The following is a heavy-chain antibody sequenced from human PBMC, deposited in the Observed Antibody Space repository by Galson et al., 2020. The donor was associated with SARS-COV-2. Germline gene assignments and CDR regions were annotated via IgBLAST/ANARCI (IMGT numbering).Heavy chain of an antibody. D-gene: IGHD6-6*01. J-gene: IGHJ4*02. CDR2: ISWNSGSI. CDR1: GFTFDDYA. CDR3: AKDIFGGYSSSGFDY. Sequence: AGGSLRLSCAASGFTFDDYAMHWVRQAPGKGLEWVSVISWNSGSIGYADSVKGRFTISRDTAKNSLYLQMNSLRAEDTALYYCAKDIFGGYSSSGFDYWGQGTLVTVSS. V-gene: IGHV3-9*01.